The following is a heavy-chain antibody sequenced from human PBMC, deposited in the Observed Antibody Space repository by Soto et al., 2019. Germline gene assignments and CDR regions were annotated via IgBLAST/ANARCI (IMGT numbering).Heavy chain of an antibody. CDR2: INPNTGAT. CDR3: ARSPWEFRDGMDV. Sequence: QVQLEQSGAEVKRPGASVKVSCKASGYSFIDSFLHWVRQAPGQGLEWLGWINPNTGATHFAQKFQDWVTRTRDTSMSTAYMEMRRLSADVTAVYYCARSPWEFRDGMDVWGQGTTVTVSS. V-gene: IGHV1-2*04. D-gene: IGHD1-26*01. J-gene: IGHJ6*01. CDR1: GYSFIDSF.